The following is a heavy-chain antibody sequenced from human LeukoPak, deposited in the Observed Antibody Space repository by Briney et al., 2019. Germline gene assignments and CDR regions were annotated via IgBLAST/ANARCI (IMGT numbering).Heavy chain of an antibody. CDR1: GGSISSGSYY. Sequence: TSETLSLTCTVSGGSISSGSYYWSWIRQPARKGLEWIGRIYTSGSTNYNPSLKSRVTISVDTSKNQFSLKLSSVTAADTAVYYCARGSPNTPIVVVITYAFDIWGQGTMVTVSS. V-gene: IGHV4-61*02. D-gene: IGHD3-22*01. J-gene: IGHJ3*02. CDR2: IYTSGST. CDR3: ARGSPNTPIVVVITYAFDI.